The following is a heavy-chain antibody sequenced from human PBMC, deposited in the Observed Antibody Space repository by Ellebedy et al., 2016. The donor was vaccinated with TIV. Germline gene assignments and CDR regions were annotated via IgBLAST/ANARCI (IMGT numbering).Heavy chain of an antibody. CDR3: ARADTYGSLTTKFDY. J-gene: IGHJ4*02. V-gene: IGHV4-59*11. Sequence: MPSETLSLTCAVSAGSISSHYWSWIRQPPGKGREWIGYIHFTGNTNSKPSLKSRVTISVDRSKNQFSLKLTFVTAADTAVYYCARADTYGSLTTKFDYWGQGTLVTISS. D-gene: IGHD5-18*01. CDR2: IHFTGNT. CDR1: AGSISSHY.